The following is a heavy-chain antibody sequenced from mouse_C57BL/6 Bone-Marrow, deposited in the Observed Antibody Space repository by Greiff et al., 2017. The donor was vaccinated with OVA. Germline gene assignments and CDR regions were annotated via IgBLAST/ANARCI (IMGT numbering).Heavy chain of an antibody. CDR1: GYTFTSYD. CDR2: IYPGDGST. CDR3: AREDYYYGSSLAWFAY. D-gene: IGHD1-1*01. Sequence: QVQLQQSGAELVKPGASVKLSCKASGYTFTSYDINWVKQRPGQGLEWIGGIYPGDGSTKYNEKFKGKATLTVDTSSSTAYMELHSLTSEDSAVYFCAREDYYYGSSLAWFAYWGRGTRVTVSA. J-gene: IGHJ3*01. V-gene: IGHV1-85*01.